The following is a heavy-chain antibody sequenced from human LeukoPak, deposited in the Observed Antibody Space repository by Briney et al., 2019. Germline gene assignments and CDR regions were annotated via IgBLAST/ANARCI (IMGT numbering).Heavy chain of an antibody. CDR2: IKQNGAEE. J-gene: IGHJ3*01. Sequence: GGSLRLSCAASGFTFRSFWMSWVRQAPGKRLEWVADIKQNGAEEYYMDSVKGRFAISRDNAKNSVSLQMNSLRVEDTAMYYCARYTVVSSPGAFDLWGQGTMVTVSS. V-gene: IGHV3-7*03. CDR3: ARYTVVSSPGAFDL. D-gene: IGHD2-21*01. CDR1: GFTFRSFW.